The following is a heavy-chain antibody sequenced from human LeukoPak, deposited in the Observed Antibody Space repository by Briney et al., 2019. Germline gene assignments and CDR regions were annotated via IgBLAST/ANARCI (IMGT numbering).Heavy chain of an antibody. CDR2: INHSEST. CDR1: GGSFSGYY. Sequence: SETLSLTCAVYGGSFSGYYWSWIRQPPGKGLEWIGEINHSESTNYNPSLKSRVTISVDTSKNQFSLKLSSVTAADTAVYYCARGGIGLRLAAFDIWGQGTMVTVSS. V-gene: IGHV4-34*01. J-gene: IGHJ3*02. CDR3: ARGGIGLRLAAFDI. D-gene: IGHD5-12*01.